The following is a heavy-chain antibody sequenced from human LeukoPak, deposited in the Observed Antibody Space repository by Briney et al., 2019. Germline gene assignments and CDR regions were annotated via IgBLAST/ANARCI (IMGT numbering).Heavy chain of an antibody. Sequence: PGGSLRLSCAASGFTVSSNYMSWVRQAPGKGLEWVSVIYSGGSTYYADSVKGRFTISRHNSKNTLYLQMNSLRAEDTAVYYCASPPYCTNGVCYRKNWFDPWGQGTLVTVSS. CDR3: ASPPYCTNGVCYRKNWFDP. CDR1: GFTVSSNY. CDR2: IYSGGST. V-gene: IGHV3-53*04. D-gene: IGHD2-8*01. J-gene: IGHJ5*02.